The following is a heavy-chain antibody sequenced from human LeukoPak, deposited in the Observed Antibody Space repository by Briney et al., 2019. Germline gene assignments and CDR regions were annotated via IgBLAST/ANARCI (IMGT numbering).Heavy chain of an antibody. Sequence: ASVKVSCKASGYTFTDYYMHWVRQAPGQVLEWMGWINANSGGTNYAQKFQGRVTMTRDTSISTADMELSRLRSDDTAVYYCARVRDGYNYGSNWFDAWGQGILVTVSS. CDR3: ARVRDGYNYGSNWFDA. V-gene: IGHV1-2*02. CDR2: INANSGGT. J-gene: IGHJ5*02. D-gene: IGHD5-18*01. CDR1: GYTFTDYY.